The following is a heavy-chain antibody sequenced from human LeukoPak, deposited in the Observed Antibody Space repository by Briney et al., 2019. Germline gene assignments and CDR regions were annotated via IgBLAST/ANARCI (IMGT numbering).Heavy chain of an antibody. D-gene: IGHD2-2*01. V-gene: IGHV4-30-4*01. Sequence: SQTLSLTCTVSGGSISSGDYYWSWIRQPPGKGLEWIGYIYYSGSTYYNPSLKSRVTISVDTSKNQFSLRLSSVTAADTAVYYCAKGTNPYYFDYWGQGTLVTVSS. CDR3: AKGTNPYYFDY. CDR1: GGSISSGDYY. CDR2: IYYSGST. J-gene: IGHJ4*02.